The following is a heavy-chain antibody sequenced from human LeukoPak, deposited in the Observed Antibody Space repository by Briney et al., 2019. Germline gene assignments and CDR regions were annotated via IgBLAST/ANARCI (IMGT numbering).Heavy chain of an antibody. CDR1: GFTFSSYT. J-gene: IGHJ5*02. V-gene: IGHV3-21*01. Sequence: GGSLRLSCAASGFTFSSYTMNWVRQAPGKGLEWVSSVSSSSTYIYYADSVKGRFTISRDNAKNSLYLQMNSLRAEDTAVYYCVRIPNSANFPNWFDPWGQGTLVTVSS. D-gene: IGHD2/OR15-2a*01. CDR3: VRIPNSANFPNWFDP. CDR2: VSSSSTYI.